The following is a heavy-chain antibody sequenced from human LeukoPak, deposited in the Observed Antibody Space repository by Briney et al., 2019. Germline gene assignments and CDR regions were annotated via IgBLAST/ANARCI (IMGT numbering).Heavy chain of an antibody. J-gene: IGHJ4*02. D-gene: IGHD2-2*01. CDR3: ARQSVFGYWSSTSCLDY. Sequence: SETLSLTCTVSGGSISSSSYYWGWIRQPPGKGLEWIGSIYYSGSTYYNPSLKSRVTISVDTSKNQFSLKLSSVTAADTAVYYCARQSVFGYWSSTSCLDYWGQGTLVTVSS. CDR2: IYYSGST. V-gene: IGHV4-39*01. CDR1: GGSISSSSYY.